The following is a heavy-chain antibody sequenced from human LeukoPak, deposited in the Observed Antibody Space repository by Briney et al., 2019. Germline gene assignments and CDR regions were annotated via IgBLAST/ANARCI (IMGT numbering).Heavy chain of an antibody. V-gene: IGHV4-61*02. D-gene: IGHD5-24*01. CDR1: GGSISSGSYY. CDR3: ARDTRWLQFEN. J-gene: IGHJ4*02. Sequence: PSQTLSLTCTVSGGSISSGSYYWSWIRQPAGKGLEWIGRIYTSGSTNYNPSLTSRVTISVDTSKNQFSLKLSSVAAADTAVYYCARDTRWLQFENWGQGTLVTVSS. CDR2: IYTSGST.